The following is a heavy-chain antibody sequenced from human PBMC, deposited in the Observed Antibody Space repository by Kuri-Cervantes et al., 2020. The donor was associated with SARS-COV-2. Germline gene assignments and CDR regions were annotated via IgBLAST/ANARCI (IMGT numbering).Heavy chain of an antibody. V-gene: IGHV3-21*01. CDR3: ARHPSTYYDFWSGYLDY. J-gene: IGHJ4*02. Sequence: GESLKISCAASGFTFSSYSMNWVRQAPGKGLEWVSSISSSSYIYYADSVKGRFTISRDNAKNSLYLQMNSLRAEDTAVYYCARHPSTYYDFWSGYLDYWGQGTLVTVSS. D-gene: IGHD3-3*01. CDR2: ISSSSYI. CDR1: GFTFSSYS.